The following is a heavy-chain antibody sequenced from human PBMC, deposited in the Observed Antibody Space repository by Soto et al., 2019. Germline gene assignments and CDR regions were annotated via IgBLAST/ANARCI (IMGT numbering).Heavy chain of an antibody. CDR2: INHSGST. CDR1: GGSFSGYY. D-gene: IGHD2-2*01. Sequence: SETLSLTCAVYGGSFSGYYWSWIRQPPGKGLEWIGEINHSGSTNYNPSLKSRVTISVDTSKNQFSLKLSSVTAADTAVYYCARGRQRAAAVVYYYYGMDVWGQGTTVTVSS. CDR3: ARGRQRAAAVVYYYYGMDV. V-gene: IGHV4-34*01. J-gene: IGHJ6*02.